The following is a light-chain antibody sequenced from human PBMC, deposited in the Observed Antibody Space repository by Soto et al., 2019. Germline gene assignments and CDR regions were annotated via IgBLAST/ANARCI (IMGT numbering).Light chain of an antibody. CDR2: MVS. J-gene: IGKJ1*01. CDR3: LQGTHWPRT. V-gene: IGKV2-30*01. Sequence: DVVVTQSPLYLPVTLGQAASISCRSSQSLVSRDGNTYLNWLQQRPGQSPRRLIYMVSKRDSGVPDRFSGSGSGTDFTRKISRVEAEDVGIYYCLQGTHWPRTFAQGTRVVIK. CDR1: QSLVSRDGNTY.